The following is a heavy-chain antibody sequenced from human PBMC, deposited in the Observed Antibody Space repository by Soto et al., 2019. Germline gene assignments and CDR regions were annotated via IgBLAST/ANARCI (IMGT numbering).Heavy chain of an antibody. D-gene: IGHD3-16*01. CDR3: ARDLGHGYYLDY. CDR2: ITDSSDTV. CDR1: GFSFSNYN. V-gene: IGHV3-48*02. J-gene: IGHJ4*02. Sequence: EVQLVESGGGLVQPGGSLRLSCVASGFSFSNYNMNWVRQAPGKGLEWVSYITDSSDTVHYADSVRGRFTISRDNAESSLYLQRNSLRDEDTAVDFCARDLGHGYYLDYWGRGTLGTVSS.